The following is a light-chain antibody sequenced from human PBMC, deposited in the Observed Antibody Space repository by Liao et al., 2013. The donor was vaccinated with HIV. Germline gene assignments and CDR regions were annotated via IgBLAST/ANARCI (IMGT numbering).Light chain of an antibody. CDR2: QDS. CDR1: KLGDKY. Sequence: YELTQPPSVSVSPGQTASITCSADKLGDKYVSWYQQKPGQSPVLVIYQDSKRPSGIPERFSGSNSGNTATLTISGTQAMDEADYYCQAWDSSTMVFGGGTKLTVL. CDR3: QAWDSSTMV. V-gene: IGLV3-1*01. J-gene: IGLJ2*01.